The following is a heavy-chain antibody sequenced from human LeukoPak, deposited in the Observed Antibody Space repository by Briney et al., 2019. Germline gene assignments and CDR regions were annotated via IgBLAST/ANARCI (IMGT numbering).Heavy chain of an antibody. D-gene: IGHD1-26*01. J-gene: IGHJ4*02. V-gene: IGHV3-11*01. CDR1: GFTFSDYY. CDR2: ISSSGSTI. Sequence: GGSLRLSCAASGFTFSDYYMSWIRQAPGKGLEWVSYISSSGSTIYYADSVKGRFTISRDNSKNTLYLQMNSLRAEDTAVYYCAKESWELLDLGYWGQGTLVTVSS. CDR3: AKESWELLDLGY.